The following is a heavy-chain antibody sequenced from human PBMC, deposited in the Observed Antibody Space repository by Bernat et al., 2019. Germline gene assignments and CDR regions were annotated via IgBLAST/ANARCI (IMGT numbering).Heavy chain of an antibody. CDR1: GFTFSSYS. CDR2: ISSRSSYI. V-gene: IGHV3-21*01. CDR3: GRDKARLNIVVVPAAIY. Sequence: EVQLVESGGGLVKPGGSLRLSCAASGFTFSSYSMNWVRQAPGKGLEWVSSISSRSSYIYYADSVKGRFTISRDNAKNSLYLQMNSLRAEDTAVYYCGRDKARLNIVVVPAAIYWGQGTLVTVSS. D-gene: IGHD2-2*01. J-gene: IGHJ4*02.